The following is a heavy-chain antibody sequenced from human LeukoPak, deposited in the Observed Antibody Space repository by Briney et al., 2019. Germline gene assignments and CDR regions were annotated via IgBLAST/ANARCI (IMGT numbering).Heavy chain of an antibody. D-gene: IGHD4-17*01. CDR2: ISYHGSNDGSNK. CDR1: GFTFSSCA. V-gene: IGHV3-30-3*01. J-gene: IGHJ4*02. CDR3: ARDLAPANYGDLEPLDS. Sequence: GGSLRLSCAASGFTFSSCAMHWIRQTPDKGLEWLAGISYHGSNDGSNKNYADSVRGRFTISRDNSKNTLYLQMNSLRPEDTAVYYCARDLAPANYGDLEPLDSWGQGTLVTVSS.